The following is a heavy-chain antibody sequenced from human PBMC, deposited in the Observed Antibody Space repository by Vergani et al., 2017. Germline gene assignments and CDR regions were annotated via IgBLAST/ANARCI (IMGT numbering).Heavy chain of an antibody. J-gene: IGHJ6*02. D-gene: IGHD2-8*01. CDR2: ISGPGLST. Sequence: EVHLEESGGGLVQPGGSLRLSCAASGFTFSNSAVSWVRQAPGRGLAWVSSISGPGLSTYYADSVKGRFIISRDNTNNSLFLQLRSLRAEDAAVYYCARDCTSGGCPDNYGMDVWGQGATVTVSS. CDR3: ARDCTSGGCPDNYGMDV. V-gene: IGHV3-23*04. CDR1: GFTFSNSA.